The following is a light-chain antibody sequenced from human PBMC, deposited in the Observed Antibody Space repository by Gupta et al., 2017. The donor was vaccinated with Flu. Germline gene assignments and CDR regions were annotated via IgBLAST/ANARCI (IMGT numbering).Light chain of an antibody. CDR3: QHYGASPPWT. Sequence: EVVLTQSPGTLSLSPGERATLSCRASQSVSSVYLAWYQQKRDQPPRLLIYGASNRATGIPDRFTGSGSGTDFTLTISRLEPADFAVYYCQHYGASPPWTFGQGTKVEIK. V-gene: IGKV3-20*01. CDR2: GAS. CDR1: QSVSSVY. J-gene: IGKJ1*01.